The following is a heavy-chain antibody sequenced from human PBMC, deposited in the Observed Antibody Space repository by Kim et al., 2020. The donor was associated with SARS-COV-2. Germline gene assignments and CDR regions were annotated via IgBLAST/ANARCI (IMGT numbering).Heavy chain of an antibody. Sequence: GGSLRLSCAASGFIFSSYAMSWVRQAPGKGLEWISAIIGSRDSTYYADSVKGRFTISRDNSKNTMYLQMESLRAEDTALYYCAKGSDRLATHRMGMDVWGQGTTVTVSS. J-gene: IGHJ6*02. CDR2: IIGSRDST. CDR3: AKGSDRLATHRMGMDV. CDR1: GFIFSSYA. D-gene: IGHD6-6*01. V-gene: IGHV3-23*01.